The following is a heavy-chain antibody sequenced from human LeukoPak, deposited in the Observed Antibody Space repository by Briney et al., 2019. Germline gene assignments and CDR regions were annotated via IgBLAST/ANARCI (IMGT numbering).Heavy chain of an antibody. D-gene: IGHD2-15*01. CDR2: IYNHGRT. CDR1: GVSLIY. CDR3: ARGLAGAASGAIYFDL. Sequence: SETLSLTCTVSGVSLIYWTWIRQPPGKRLEWIGVIYNHGRTEYNPSLRSRLTISLDPAKNRISLKLRSVTAADTAVYYCARGLAGAASGAIYFDLWSRGTLVTVSS. J-gene: IGHJ2*01. V-gene: IGHV4-59*01.